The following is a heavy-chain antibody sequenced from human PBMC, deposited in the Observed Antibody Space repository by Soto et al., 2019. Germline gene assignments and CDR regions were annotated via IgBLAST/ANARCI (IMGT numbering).Heavy chain of an antibody. CDR2: ISSSGSTI. D-gene: IGHD6-6*01. CDR3: AREHYRVAARPGSIDY. J-gene: IGHJ4*02. V-gene: IGHV3-48*03. Sequence: EVQLVASGGGLVQPGGSLRLSCAASGFTFSSYEMNWVRQAPGKGLEWVSYISSSGSTIYYADSVKGRFTISRDNAKNSLYLQMNSLRAEDTAVYYFAREHYRVAARPGSIDYWGQGTLVTVSS. CDR1: GFTFSSYE.